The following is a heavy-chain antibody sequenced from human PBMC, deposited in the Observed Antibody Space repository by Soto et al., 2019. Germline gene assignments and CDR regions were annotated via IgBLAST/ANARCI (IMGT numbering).Heavy chain of an antibody. D-gene: IGHD3-3*01. CDR1: GFTFSSYA. V-gene: IGHV3-23*01. Sequence: GYLRLSCAASGFTFSSYAMSWVRQAPGKGLEWVSAISGSGGSTYYADSVKGRFTISRDNSKNTLYLQMNSLRAEDTAVYYCANLAIFGVVIPYGMDVWGQGTTVTVSS. J-gene: IGHJ6*02. CDR3: ANLAIFGVVIPYGMDV. CDR2: ISGSGGST.